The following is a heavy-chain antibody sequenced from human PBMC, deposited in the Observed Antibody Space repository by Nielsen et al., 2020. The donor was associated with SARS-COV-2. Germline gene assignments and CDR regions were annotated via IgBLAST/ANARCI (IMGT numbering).Heavy chain of an antibody. CDR3: AREGGYDFWSGPPHY. CDR2: IYHSGST. V-gene: IGHV4-4*02. J-gene: IGHJ4*02. Sequence: SETLSLTCAVSGGSISSSNWWSWVRQPPGKGLEWIGEIYHSGSTNYNPSLKSRVTISVDTSKNQFSLKLSSVTAADTAVYYCAREGGYDFWSGPPHYWGQGTLVTVSS. CDR1: GGSISSSNW. D-gene: IGHD3-3*01.